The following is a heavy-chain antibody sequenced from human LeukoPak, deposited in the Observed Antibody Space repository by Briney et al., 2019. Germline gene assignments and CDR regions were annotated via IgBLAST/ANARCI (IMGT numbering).Heavy chain of an antibody. D-gene: IGHD6-13*01. Sequence: ASVKVSCKASGYTFTSYGISWVRQAPGQGLEWMGWISAYNGNTNYAQKFQGRVTMTTDTSTSTAYMELRSLRSDDTAVYYCARGGIGRAAAGLGDFDYWGQGTLVTVSS. CDR3: ARGGIGRAAAGLGDFDY. CDR2: ISAYNGNT. CDR1: GYTFTSYG. V-gene: IGHV1-18*01. J-gene: IGHJ4*02.